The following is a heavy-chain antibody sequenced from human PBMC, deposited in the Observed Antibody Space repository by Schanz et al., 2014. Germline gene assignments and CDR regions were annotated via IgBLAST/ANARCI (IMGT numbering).Heavy chain of an antibody. CDR2: INLSGGST. CDR3: VRGGGPEDVFDI. CDR1: GYTFTSYS. V-gene: IGHV1-46*01. Sequence: QVQLVQSGAEVKKPGASVKVSCKASGYTFTSYSMHWVRQAPGQGLEWMGIINLSGGSTNNAQKFQGRLTMTRDTSTSTVYMELSSLRSEDTAVYYCVRGGGPEDVFDIWGQGTILTVSS. D-gene: IGHD5-12*01. J-gene: IGHJ3*02.